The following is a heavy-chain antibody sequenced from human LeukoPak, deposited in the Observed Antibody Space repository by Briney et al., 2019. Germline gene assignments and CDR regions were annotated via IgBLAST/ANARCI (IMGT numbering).Heavy chain of an antibody. J-gene: IGHJ2*01. Sequence: SETLSLTCAVYGGSLSGFYWSWIRQPAGKGLEWIGRIDTSGNTNYKPSLKSRVTISVDTSKNQFSLKLSSVTAADTAVYYCARVSSSWYQDWYFDLWGRGTLVTVSS. CDR2: IDTSGNT. CDR1: GGSLSGFY. V-gene: IGHV4-59*10. D-gene: IGHD6-13*01. CDR3: ARVSSSWYQDWYFDL.